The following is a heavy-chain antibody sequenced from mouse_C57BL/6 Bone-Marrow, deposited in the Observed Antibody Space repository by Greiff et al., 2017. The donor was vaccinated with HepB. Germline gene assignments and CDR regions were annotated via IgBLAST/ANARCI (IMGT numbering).Heavy chain of an antibody. V-gene: IGHV1-78*01. CDR3: ARTSIYYVYTWFAY. J-gene: IGHJ3*01. CDR1: GYTFTDHT. CDR2: IYPRDGST. D-gene: IGHD2-2*01. Sequence: VQRVESDAELVKPGASVKISCKVSGYTFTDHTIHWMKQRPEQGLEWIGYIYPRDGSTKYNEKFKGKATLTADKSSSTAYMQLNILTSEDSAVYFCARTSIYYVYTWFAYWGQGTLVTVSA.